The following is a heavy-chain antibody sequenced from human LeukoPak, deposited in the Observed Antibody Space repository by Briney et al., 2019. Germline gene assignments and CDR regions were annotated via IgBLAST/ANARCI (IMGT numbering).Heavy chain of an antibody. D-gene: IGHD3-10*01. V-gene: IGHV5-51*01. CDR2: IYPGNSDT. CDR1: GYSFTSYW. CDR3: ARMVRGVGPFDY. J-gene: IGHJ4*02. Sequence: GESLKISCKGSGYSFTSYWIGWVRQMPGKGLEWMGIIYPGNSDTRYRPSFQGQDTISADKSISTAHLQCSSLKASDTAIYYCARMVRGVGPFDYWGQGTLVTVSS.